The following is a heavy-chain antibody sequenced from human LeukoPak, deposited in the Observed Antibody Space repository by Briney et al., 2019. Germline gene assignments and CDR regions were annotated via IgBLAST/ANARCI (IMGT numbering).Heavy chain of an antibody. CDR1: GFTVSSNY. CDR3: ARDLLTTWFDY. J-gene: IGHJ4*02. V-gene: IGHV3-66*01. Sequence: PGGSLRLSCAASGFTVSSNYMSWVRQAPGKGLEWVSVIYSGGSTYYADSVKGRFTISRDNSKNTLYLQMNSLRAEDTAAYYCARDLLTTWFDYWGQGTLVTVSS. D-gene: IGHD4-4*01. CDR2: IYSGGST.